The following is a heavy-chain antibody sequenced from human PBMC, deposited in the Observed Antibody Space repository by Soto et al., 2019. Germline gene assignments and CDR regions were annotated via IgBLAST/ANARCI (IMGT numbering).Heavy chain of an antibody. CDR1: GYSFTSYW. J-gene: IGHJ6*02. Sequence: GESLKISCRGSGYSFTSYWIGWVRQMPGKGLEWMGIIYPGDSDTRYSPSFQGQVTISADKSISTAYLQWSSLKASDTAMYYCARRSSGAYYYYGMDVWGQGXTVTVYS. D-gene: IGHD6-6*01. CDR2: IYPGDSDT. CDR3: ARRSSGAYYYYGMDV. V-gene: IGHV5-51*01.